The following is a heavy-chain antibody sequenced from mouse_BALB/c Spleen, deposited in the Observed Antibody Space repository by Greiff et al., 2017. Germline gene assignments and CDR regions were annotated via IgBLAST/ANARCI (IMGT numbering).Heavy chain of an antibody. CDR1: GFTFSSYG. CDR2: ISSGGSYT. D-gene: IGHD1-1*01. V-gene: IGHV5-6*01. J-gene: IGHJ3*01. Sequence: EVKLMESGGDLVKPGGSLKLSCAASGFTFSSYGMSWVRQTPDKRLEWVATISSGGSYTYYPDSVKGRFTISRDNAKNTLYLQMSSLKSEDTAMYDCARHEITTEPAWFAYWGQGTLVTVSA. CDR3: ARHEITTEPAWFAY.